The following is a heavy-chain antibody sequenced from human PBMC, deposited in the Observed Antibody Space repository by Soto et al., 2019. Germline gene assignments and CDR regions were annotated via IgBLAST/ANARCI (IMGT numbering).Heavy chain of an antibody. V-gene: IGHV3-23*01. CDR3: ARDRLASVVIEGTFY. D-gene: IGHD2-15*01. J-gene: IGHJ4*02. CDR1: GFTFSSYA. Sequence: EVQLLESGGGLVQPGGSLRLSCAASGFTFSSYAMSWVRQAPGRGLEWASSISGSGDSTYYADSVKGRFTISRDNSKNMLYLELNSLRAEDTALYYCARDRLASVVIEGTFYWGQGTLVTVSS. CDR2: ISGSGDST.